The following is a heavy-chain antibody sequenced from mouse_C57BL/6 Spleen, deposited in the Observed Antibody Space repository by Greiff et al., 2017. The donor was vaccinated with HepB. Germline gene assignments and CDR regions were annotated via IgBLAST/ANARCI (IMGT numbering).Heavy chain of an antibody. CDR3: ARGGTSRVDY. J-gene: IGHJ2*01. D-gene: IGHD6-1*01. V-gene: IGHV3-6*01. CDR1: GYSITSGYY. CDR2: ISYDGSN. Sequence: DVQLQESGPGLVKPSQSLSLTCSVTGYSITSGYYWNWIRQFPGNKLEWMGYISYDGSNNYNPSLKNRISITRDTSKNQFFLKLNSVTTEDTATYYCARGGTSRVDYWGQGTTLTVSS.